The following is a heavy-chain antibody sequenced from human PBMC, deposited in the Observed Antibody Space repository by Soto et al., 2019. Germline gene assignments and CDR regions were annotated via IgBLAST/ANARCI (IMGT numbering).Heavy chain of an antibody. V-gene: IGHV1-24*01. CDR3: ATVLPLIAAAGSYQFDY. J-gene: IGHJ4*02. CDR2: FDPEDGET. Sequence: ASVKVSCKVSGYTLTELSMHWVRQAPGKGLEWMGGFDPEDGETIYAQKFQGRVTMTEDTSTDTAYMELSSLRSEDTAVYYCATVLPLIAAAGSYQFDYWGQGTLVTVS. D-gene: IGHD6-13*01. CDR1: GYTLTELS.